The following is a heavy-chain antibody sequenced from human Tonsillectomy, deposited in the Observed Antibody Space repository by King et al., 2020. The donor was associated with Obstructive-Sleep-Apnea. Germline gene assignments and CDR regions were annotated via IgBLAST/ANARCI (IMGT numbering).Heavy chain of an antibody. J-gene: IGHJ4*02. Sequence: DVQLVESGGGLVQPGGSLRLSCAASGITFNNYAMTWVRQAPGQGLEWISSISRSGDYTYYAESVKARFTISRDNSKKTVFLQMNSLRAEDTAVYYCVPDRDYYDTSGYYYPGAYWGQGTLVTVSS. CDR1: GITFNNYA. D-gene: IGHD3-22*01. V-gene: IGHV3-23*04. CDR3: VPDRDYYDTSGYYYPGAY. CDR2: ISRSGDYT.